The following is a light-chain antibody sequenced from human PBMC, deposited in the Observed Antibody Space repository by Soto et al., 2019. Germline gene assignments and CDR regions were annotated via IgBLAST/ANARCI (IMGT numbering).Light chain of an antibody. CDR3: AAWDNSVSGWV. CDR2: RSN. Sequence: QPVLTQSPSASGTPGQRVTISCSGSSSNIGSHSVYWFQQLPGTAPKVLIYRSNQRPSGVPDRLSGSQSGTSASLAISGLRSEDEADYYCAAWDNSVSGWVFGGGTKLTVL. CDR1: SSNIGSHS. J-gene: IGLJ3*02. V-gene: IGLV1-47*01.